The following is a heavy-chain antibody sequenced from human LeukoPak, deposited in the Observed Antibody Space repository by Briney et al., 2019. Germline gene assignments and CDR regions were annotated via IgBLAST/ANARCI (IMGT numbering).Heavy chain of an antibody. CDR3: ARSNRYSYDHTPLDY. D-gene: IGHD5-18*01. CDR2: ISYDGSNK. CDR1: GFTFSSYG. Sequence: GGSLRLSCAASGFTFSSYGMHWVRQAPGKGLEWVAVISYDGSNKYYADSVKGRFTISRDNSKNTLYLQMNSLRAEDTAVYYCARSNRYSYDHTPLDYWGQGTLVTVSS. V-gene: IGHV3-30*03. J-gene: IGHJ4*02.